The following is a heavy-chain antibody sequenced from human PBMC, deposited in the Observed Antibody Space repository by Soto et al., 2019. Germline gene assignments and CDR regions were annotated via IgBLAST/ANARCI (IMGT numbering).Heavy chain of an antibody. CDR1: GFTFTTSG. D-gene: IGHD2-15*01. CDR2: IWNDGNGY. CDR3: AREPRYCRGGSCSITGDAYDI. V-gene: IGHV3-33*08. J-gene: IGHJ3*02. Sequence: GGSLRLSCAASGFTFTTSGINWVRQAPGKGLEWVAVIWNDGNGYSYADSVKGRFTISRDNSDNTLHLQMNNLRVEDTAVYYCAREPRYCRGGSCSITGDAYDIWGQGTMVTVSS.